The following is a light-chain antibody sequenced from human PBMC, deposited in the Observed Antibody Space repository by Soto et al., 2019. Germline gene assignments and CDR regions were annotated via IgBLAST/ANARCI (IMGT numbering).Light chain of an antibody. V-gene: IGLV2-14*01. CDR3: CSYTGSPTLL. CDR2: EVS. Sequence: QSALTQPASVSGSPGQSITISCTRSSTDVGGYYYVSGYQQHPGKAPKLMIYEVSNRPSGVSNRFSGSKSGNTASLTISGRQAEDEAYYDSCSYTGSPTLLVGGGTAPTVL. J-gene: IGLJ2*01. CDR1: STDVGGYYY.